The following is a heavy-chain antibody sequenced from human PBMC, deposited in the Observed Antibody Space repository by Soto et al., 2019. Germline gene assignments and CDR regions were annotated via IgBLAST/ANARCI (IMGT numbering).Heavy chain of an antibody. Sequence: ASVKVSCKASGYTFTSYSMHWVRQAPGQGLEWMGMINPSSGSTSHAQKFQGRITMTRDTSTSTVYVDLSSLTSEDTAVYYCARYRTTVPVAFDVWGQGSMVTVSS. CDR2: INPSSGST. V-gene: IGHV1-46*01. CDR3: ARYRTTVPVAFDV. D-gene: IGHD4-4*01. CDR1: GYTFTSYS. J-gene: IGHJ3*01.